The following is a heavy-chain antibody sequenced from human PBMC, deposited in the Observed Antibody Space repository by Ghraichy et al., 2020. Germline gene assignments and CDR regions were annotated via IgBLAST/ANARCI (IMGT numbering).Heavy chain of an antibody. CDR2: IWYDGTKK. CDR3: AREGARAKGVDY. Sequence: LSLTCAASGFTFSSYGMHWVRQAPGKGLEWVAIIWYDGTKKYYGDSVKGRFTISRDNSKNTLFLQMDSLRAEDTAVYYCAREGARAKGVDYWAREPWSPSPQ. D-gene: IGHD3-16*01. J-gene: IGHJ4*02. V-gene: IGHV3-33*01. CDR1: GFTFSSYG.